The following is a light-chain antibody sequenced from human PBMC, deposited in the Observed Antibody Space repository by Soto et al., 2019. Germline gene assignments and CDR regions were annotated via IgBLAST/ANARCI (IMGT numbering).Light chain of an antibody. Sequence: QSVPTQPPSASGTPGQRVTISCSGRSSHIGSNTVNWYQQLPGTAPKLLIYSNNQRPSGVPDRFSGSKSGTSASLAISGLQSEDEADYYCAAWDDSLNGYVFGTGTKVTVL. J-gene: IGLJ1*01. V-gene: IGLV1-44*01. CDR3: AAWDDSLNGYV. CDR1: SSHIGSNT. CDR2: SNN.